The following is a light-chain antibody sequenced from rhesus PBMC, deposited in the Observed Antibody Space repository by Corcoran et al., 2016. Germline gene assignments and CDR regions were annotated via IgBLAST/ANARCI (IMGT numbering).Light chain of an antibody. Sequence: DIVMTQTPLSLPVTPGEPASISCRSSQSLLHSDGYTYLDWYLQKPGQSPQLLISLGSKRAYGVPDRFRGSGSGTDFTLKISRVEAEDVGVYYCMQGTQLPLTFGGGTKVELK. CDR1: QSLLHSDGYTY. CDR2: LGS. V-gene: IGKV2-78*01. CDR3: MQGTQLPLT. J-gene: IGKJ4*01.